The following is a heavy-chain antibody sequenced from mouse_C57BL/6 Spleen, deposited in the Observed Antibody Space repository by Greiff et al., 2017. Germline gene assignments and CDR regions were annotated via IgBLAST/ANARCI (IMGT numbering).Heavy chain of an antibody. D-gene: IGHD1-1*01. J-gene: IGHJ4*01. CDR3: ASEATVVALRYAMDY. Sequence: QVQLQQPGTELVKPGASVKLSCKASGYTFTSYWMHWVKQRPGQGLEWIGNINPSNGGTNYNEKFKSKATLTVDKSSSTAYMQLSSLTSEDSAVYDCASEATVVALRYAMDYWGQGTSGTVSS. V-gene: IGHV1-53*01. CDR1: GYTFTSYW. CDR2: INPSNGGT.